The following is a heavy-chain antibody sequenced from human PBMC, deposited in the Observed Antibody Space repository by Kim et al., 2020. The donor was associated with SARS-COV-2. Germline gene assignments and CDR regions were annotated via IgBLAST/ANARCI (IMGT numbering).Heavy chain of an antibody. J-gene: IGHJ4*02. CDR3: TTAAFFDYGDYGLAYCGGDCYSGYDY. D-gene: IGHD2-21*02. Sequence: GGSLRLSCAASGFTFSNAWMSWVRQAPGKGLEWVGRIKSKTDGGTTDYAAPVKGRFTISRDDSKNTLYLQMNSLKTEDTAVYYCTTAAFFDYGDYGLAYCGGDCYSGYDYWGQGTLVTVSS. CDR2: IKSKTDGGTT. V-gene: IGHV3-15*01. CDR1: GFTFSNAW.